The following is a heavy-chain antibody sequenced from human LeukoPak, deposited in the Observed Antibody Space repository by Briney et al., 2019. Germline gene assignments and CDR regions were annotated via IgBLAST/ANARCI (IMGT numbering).Heavy chain of an antibody. D-gene: IGHD2-2*01. CDR1: GYTFTGYY. CDR2: INPNSGGT. V-gene: IGHV1-2*02. Sequence: ASVKVSCKASGYTFTGYYMHWVRQAPGQGLGWMGWINPNSGGTNYAQKFQGRVTMTRDTSISTAYMELSRLRSDDTAVYYCARGVMGYQLPNFDYWAREPWSPSPQ. CDR3: ARGVMGYQLPNFDY. J-gene: IGHJ4*02.